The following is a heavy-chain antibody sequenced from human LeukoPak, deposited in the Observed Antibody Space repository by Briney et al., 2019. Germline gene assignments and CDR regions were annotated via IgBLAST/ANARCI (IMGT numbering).Heavy chain of an antibody. CDR2: IWYDGSNK. D-gene: IGHD6-13*01. Sequence: PGGSLRLSCAASGFTFSSYGMHWVRQAPGKGLEWVAVIWYDGSNKYYADSVKGRFTISRDNSKNALYLQMNSLRAEDTAVYYCARDQGAAAGGDAFDIWGQGTMVTVSS. CDR3: ARDQGAAAGGDAFDI. CDR1: GFTFSSYG. J-gene: IGHJ3*02. V-gene: IGHV3-33*01.